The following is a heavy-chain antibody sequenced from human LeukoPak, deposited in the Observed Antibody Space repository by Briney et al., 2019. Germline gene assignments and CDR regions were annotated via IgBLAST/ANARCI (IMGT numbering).Heavy chain of an antibody. CDR3: ARHPFGVVPYYIDY. V-gene: IGHV4-59*08. CDR1: GGSISSYY. J-gene: IGHJ4*02. Sequence: PSETLSLTCTVSGGSISSYYWSWIRQPPGKGLEWIGYIYYSGSTNYNPSLKSRVTISVDTPKNQFSLKLSSVTAADTAVYYCARHPFGVVPYYIDYWGQGTLVTVSS. CDR2: IYYSGST. D-gene: IGHD3-3*01.